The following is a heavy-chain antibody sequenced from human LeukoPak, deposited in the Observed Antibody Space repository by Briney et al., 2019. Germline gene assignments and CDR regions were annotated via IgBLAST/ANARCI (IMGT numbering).Heavy chain of an antibody. D-gene: IGHD3-10*01. J-gene: IGHJ4*02. CDR2: ISAYNGNT. V-gene: IGHV1-18*01. Sequence: ASVKVSCKASGYTFTSYGISWVRQAPGQGLEWMGWISAYNGNTNYAQKLQGRVTMTTDTSTSTAYMELRSLRSDDTAVYYCARDWASSYYGSGSYYNLFDYWGQGTLVTVSS. CDR3: ARDWASSYYGSGSYYNLFDY. CDR1: GYTFTSYG.